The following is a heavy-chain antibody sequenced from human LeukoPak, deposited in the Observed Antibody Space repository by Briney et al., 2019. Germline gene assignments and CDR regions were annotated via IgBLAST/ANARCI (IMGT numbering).Heavy chain of an antibody. CDR3: AREFGSYGYFDY. CDR2: INHSGNT. V-gene: IGHV4-34*01. D-gene: IGHD3-10*01. Sequence: SETLSLTCDVYGGSFSGYYWSWIRQPPGKGLEWIGEINHSGNTNYNPSLKSRVTISVDTSKNQFSLKLSSVTAADTAVYYCAREFGSYGYFDYWGQGTLVTVSS. J-gene: IGHJ4*02. CDR1: GGSFSGYY.